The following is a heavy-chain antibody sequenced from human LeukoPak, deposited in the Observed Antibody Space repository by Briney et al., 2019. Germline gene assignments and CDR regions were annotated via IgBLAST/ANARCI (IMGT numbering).Heavy chain of an antibody. V-gene: IGHV4-59*08. CDR3: AGAVVVTAKSLWANPKRNEYFQY. Sequence: SETLSLTCTVSGGSISNYYWNWIRQPPGKGLEWIGYIYYSGSTNYNPSLKSRVTISVDTSKNQFSLKLNSVTAADTAVYYCAGAVVVTAKSLWANPKRNEYFQYWGQGTLVTVSS. D-gene: IGHD2-21*02. CDR1: GGSISNYY. J-gene: IGHJ1*01. CDR2: IYYSGST.